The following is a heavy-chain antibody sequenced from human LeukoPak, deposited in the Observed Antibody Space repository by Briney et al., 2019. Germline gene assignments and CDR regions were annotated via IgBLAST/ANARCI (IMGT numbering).Heavy chain of an antibody. V-gene: IGHV4-59*08. CDR2: LDYSGSP. Sequence: LETLSLTCTVSGGSISSYYWSWIRLPPGKGLEWIGFLDYSGSPNYNPSFKSRLTVSVDTSKNQFSLKLRSVTAADTPVYYCARHGDSWTFDYWGQGTLVTVSS. CDR1: GGSISSYY. CDR3: ARHGDSWTFDY. J-gene: IGHJ4*02. D-gene: IGHD6-13*01.